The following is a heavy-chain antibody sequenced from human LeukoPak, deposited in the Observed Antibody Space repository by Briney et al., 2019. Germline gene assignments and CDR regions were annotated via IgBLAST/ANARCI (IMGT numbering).Heavy chain of an antibody. CDR1: GGSFSGYY. J-gene: IGHJ4*02. CDR3: ARAPYYYGHFDY. D-gene: IGHD3-10*01. CDR2: INHSGST. Sequence: SETLSLTCAVYGGSFSGYYWSWIRQPPGKGLEWIGEINHSGSTNYNPSLKSRVTISVDTSKNQFSLKLSSVTAADTAVYYCARAPYYYGHFDYWGQGTPVTVSS. V-gene: IGHV4-34*01.